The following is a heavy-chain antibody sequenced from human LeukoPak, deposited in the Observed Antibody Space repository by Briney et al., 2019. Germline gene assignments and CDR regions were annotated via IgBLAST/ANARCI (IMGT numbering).Heavy chain of an antibody. J-gene: IGHJ4*02. CDR2: IKQDGSEK. D-gene: IGHD1-14*01. V-gene: IGHV3-7*05. CDR1: GFTFSSHW. Sequence: GGSLRLSCAASGFTFSSHWMTWVRQAPGKGLEWVANIKQDGSEKYYVDSVRGRFTISRDNAKNSLYLQMNSLRADDTAVYFCARARIDYWGQGTLVTVSS. CDR3: ARARIDY.